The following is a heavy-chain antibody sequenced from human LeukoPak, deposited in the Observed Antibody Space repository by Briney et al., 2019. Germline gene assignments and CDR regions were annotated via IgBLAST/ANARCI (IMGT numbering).Heavy chain of an antibody. Sequence: SVKVSCKASGGTFSSYAISWVRQAPGQGLEWMGGIIPIFGTANYALKFQGRVTITTDESTSTAYMELSSLRSEDTAVYYCARAGIVGAKKAFDIWGQGTMVTVSS. CDR2: IIPIFGTA. CDR3: ARAGIVGAKKAFDI. V-gene: IGHV1-69*05. D-gene: IGHD1-26*01. J-gene: IGHJ3*02. CDR1: GGTFSSYA.